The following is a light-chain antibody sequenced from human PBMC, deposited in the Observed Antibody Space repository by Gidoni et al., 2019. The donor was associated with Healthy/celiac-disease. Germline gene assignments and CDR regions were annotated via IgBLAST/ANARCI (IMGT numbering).Light chain of an antibody. CDR2: GAS. V-gene: IGKV3-20*01. J-gene: IGKJ1*01. CDR1: QSVSSSY. CDR3: QEYGSPPRT. Sequence: EIVLSQSPGPLSLAPGERATLSCRASQSVSSSYLCWYQKKPGQATRLIIYGASSRATGIQDRCSGSGSGKDFTLTSSRLEAEDFAVYYCQEYGSPPRTFGQGTKVEIK.